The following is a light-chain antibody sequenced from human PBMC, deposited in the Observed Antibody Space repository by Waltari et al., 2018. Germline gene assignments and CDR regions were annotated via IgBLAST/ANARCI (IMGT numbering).Light chain of an antibody. J-gene: IGLJ3*02. CDR1: SSNIGTNY. Sequence: QSVLTQPPSASGTPGQRVTISCSGSSSNIGTNYVYWYQQLPGTAPKLLIYRNDGRPSGVPDRFSGSKFGTSASLAISGLRSDDEADYYCAAWDDSLNGFWVFGGGTKLTVL. CDR3: AAWDDSLNGFWV. CDR2: RND. V-gene: IGLV1-47*01.